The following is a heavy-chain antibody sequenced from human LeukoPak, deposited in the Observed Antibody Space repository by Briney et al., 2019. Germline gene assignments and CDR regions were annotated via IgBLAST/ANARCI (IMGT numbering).Heavy chain of an antibody. CDR1: GFTFSNYA. CDR3: AKAGIAVPATPEY. J-gene: IGHJ4*02. CDR2: ISSSGGTT. D-gene: IGHD6-19*01. Sequence: GGSLRLSCAASGFTFSNYAMNWVRQAPGKGLEWVSVISSSGGTTYYSDSVKGRFIISRDNSKNTLYLQMNSLRAEDTAVYYCAKAGIAVPATPEYCGQGTQVTVSS. V-gene: IGHV3-23*01.